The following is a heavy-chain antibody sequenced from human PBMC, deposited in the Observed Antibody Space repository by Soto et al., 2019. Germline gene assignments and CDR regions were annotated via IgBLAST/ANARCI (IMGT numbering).Heavy chain of an antibody. D-gene: IGHD1-1*01. CDR3: ARHVRAGKLHYYHSYGMDV. V-gene: IGHV5-51*01. J-gene: IGHJ6*02. CDR2: IYPGDSDT. Sequence: GESLKISCKGSGYSFTSYWIGWVRQMPGKGLEWMGIIYPGDSDTRYSPSFQGQVTISADKSISTAYLQWSSLKASDTAMYYCARHVRAGKLHYYHSYGMDVWGQGTPVTVSS. CDR1: GYSFTSYW.